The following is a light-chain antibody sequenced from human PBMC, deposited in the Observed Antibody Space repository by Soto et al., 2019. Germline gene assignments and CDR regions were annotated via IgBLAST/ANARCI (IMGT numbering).Light chain of an antibody. V-gene: IGLV1-51*02. CDR1: SSNIGNNY. CDR3: GTWYSSLSAVV. CDR2: ENN. J-gene: IGLJ1*01. Sequence: QSVLTQPPSVSAAPGQKVTISCSGSSSNIGNNYVSWYQQLPGTAPKLLIYENNKRPSRIPDRSSGSTSGTSATLGITGLPTGDEDDYYCGTWYSSLSAVVFGTGTKLTVL.